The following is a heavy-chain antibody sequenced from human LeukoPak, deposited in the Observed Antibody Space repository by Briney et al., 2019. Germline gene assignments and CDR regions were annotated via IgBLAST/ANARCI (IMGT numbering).Heavy chain of an antibody. V-gene: IGHV1-3*01. J-gene: IGHJ4*02. CDR2: INPGNGNT. Sequence: ASVKVSCKASGYTFTNHDMHWVRQAPGQRLEWMGWINPGNGNTKYSQKFQGRVTITSDTSATTAYMELSSLRSDDTAVYYCARDLGSEDYWGQGTLVTVSS. CDR1: GYTFTNHD. CDR3: ARDLGSEDY. D-gene: IGHD6-25*01.